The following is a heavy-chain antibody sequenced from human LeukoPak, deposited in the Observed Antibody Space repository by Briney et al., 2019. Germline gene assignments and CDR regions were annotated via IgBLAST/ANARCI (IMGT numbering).Heavy chain of an antibody. Sequence: GGSLRLSCAASGFTFSSYAMHWVRQAPGKGLEWVAVISYDGSNKYYADSVKGRFTISRDNAKNSLYLQMNSLRAEDTAVYYCARDWARTSSDYWGQGTLVTVSS. CDR3: ARDWARTSSDY. CDR2: ISYDGSNK. J-gene: IGHJ4*02. V-gene: IGHV3-30-3*01. D-gene: IGHD2-2*01. CDR1: GFTFSSYA.